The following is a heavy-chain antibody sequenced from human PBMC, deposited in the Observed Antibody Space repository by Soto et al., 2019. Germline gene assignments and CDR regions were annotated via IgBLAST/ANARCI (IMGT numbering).Heavy chain of an antibody. CDR2: ISGTGGST. CDR3: ANDWYNRNPPGSLVP. V-gene: IGHV3-23*01. D-gene: IGHD1-20*01. Sequence: GGSLRLSCAASGYTFYFYVINWVRQAPGKGLEWVSGISGTGGSTFYADSVKGRFTVSRDNSKNMLFLQMNSLRSEDSAIYYCANDWYNRNPPGSLVPWCQG. CDR1: GYTFYFYV. J-gene: IGHJ5*02.